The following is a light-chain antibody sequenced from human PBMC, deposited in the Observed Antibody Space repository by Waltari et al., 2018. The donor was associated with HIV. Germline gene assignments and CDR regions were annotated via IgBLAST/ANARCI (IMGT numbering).Light chain of an antibody. Sequence: QSALTQPASVSGSPGQSITISCTGTSSDVGGYNLVSWYQQHPGKAPKLMIYEVSTRASGVANRFPGAKSGNTVSLTLSGLQAEDEADYYCCAYACSTTYVIVGGGTKLTVL. V-gene: IGLV2-23*02. CDR1: SSDVGGYNL. CDR3: CAYACSTTYVI. CDR2: EVS. J-gene: IGLJ2*01.